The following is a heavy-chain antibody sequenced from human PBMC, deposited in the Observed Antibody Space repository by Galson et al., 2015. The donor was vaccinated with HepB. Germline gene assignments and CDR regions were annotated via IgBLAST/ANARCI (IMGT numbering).Heavy chain of an antibody. J-gene: IGHJ5*02. V-gene: IGHV4-30-4*07. CDR1: GGAVSNSGYS. CDR3: ARDRGVRGFEGWFDP. Sequence: TLSLTCAVSGGAVSNSGYSWSWIRQPPGKGLEWIGYLYYSGSTYYNPSLKSRLTISVDPSKNQFSLSLSSVTAADTAVYFCARDRGVRGFEGWFDPWGQGILVTVSS. D-gene: IGHD3-10*01. CDR2: LYYSGST.